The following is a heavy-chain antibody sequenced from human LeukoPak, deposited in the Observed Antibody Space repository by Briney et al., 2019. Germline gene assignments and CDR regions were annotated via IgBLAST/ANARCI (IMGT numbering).Heavy chain of an antibody. CDR1: GGSISSSFYY. Sequence: SETLSLTCTVSGGSISSSFYYWGWIRQPPGKGLEWIGSIYYSGNTYYNPSLKSRVTISVDTSKNHFSLHVRSVTAADTAVYYCARVKRVSSVTIFGVVPDYWGQGTLVTVSS. D-gene: IGHD3-3*01. CDR3: ARVKRVSSVTIFGVVPDY. J-gene: IGHJ4*02. V-gene: IGHV4-39*02. CDR2: IYYSGNT.